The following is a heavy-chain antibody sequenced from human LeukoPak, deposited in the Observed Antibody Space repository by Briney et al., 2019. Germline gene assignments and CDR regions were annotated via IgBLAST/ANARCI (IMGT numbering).Heavy chain of an antibody. CDR2: IYYSGST. V-gene: IGHV4-39*01. D-gene: IGHD2-8*01. CDR3: XRKAVLMVYDEGDYFDX. CDR1: GGSISSSSYY. Sequence: SETLSLTCTVSGGSISSSSYYWGWIRQPPGKGLEWIGSIYYSGSTYYNPSLKSRVTISVDTSKNQFSLKLSSVTAADTAVYYXXRKAVLMVYDEGDYFDXXGQGXXXTV. J-gene: IGHJ4*02.